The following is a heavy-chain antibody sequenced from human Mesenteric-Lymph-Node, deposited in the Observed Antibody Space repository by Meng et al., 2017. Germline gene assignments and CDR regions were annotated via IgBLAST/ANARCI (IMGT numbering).Heavy chain of an antibody. CDR3: ARDIRSGSYDY. V-gene: IGHV7-4-1*02. Sequence: QVQLVQSGFELKEPGASVKVFCKASGYTFTTYSMNWVRQAPGQGLEWMGYISASTGNPTYAQGFAGRFVFSWDTSVTTAYLQISSLRAADSAVYYCARDIRSGSYDYWGQGTLVTVSS. D-gene: IGHD1-26*01. J-gene: IGHJ4*02. CDR2: ISASTGNP. CDR1: GYTFTTYS.